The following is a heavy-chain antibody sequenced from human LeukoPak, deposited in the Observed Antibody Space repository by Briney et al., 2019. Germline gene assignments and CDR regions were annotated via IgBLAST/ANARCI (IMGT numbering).Heavy chain of an antibody. V-gene: IGHV4-59*01. CDR3: ARVAEAWFDP. J-gene: IGHJ5*02. Sequence: SETLSLTCTFSGGTISSYYWSWIRQPPGKGLEWIGYIYYSGSTNYNPSLKSRVTISVDTSKNQFSLKLSSVTAADTAVYYCARVAEAWFDPWGQGTLVTVSS. CDR1: GGTISSYY. CDR2: IYYSGST.